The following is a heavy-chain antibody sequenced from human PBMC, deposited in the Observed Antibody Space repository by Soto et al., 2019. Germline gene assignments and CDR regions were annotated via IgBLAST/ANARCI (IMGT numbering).Heavy chain of an antibody. Sequence: SETLSLTCAVSGGSISSSNWWSWVRQPPGKGLEWIGEIYHSGSTNYNPSLKSRVTISVDKSKNQFSLKLSSVTAADTAVYYCARRGEYYYDSSGYYAFDIWGQGTMVTVSS. CDR1: GGSISSSNW. D-gene: IGHD3-22*01. V-gene: IGHV4-4*02. CDR3: ARRGEYYYDSSGYYAFDI. CDR2: IYHSGST. J-gene: IGHJ3*02.